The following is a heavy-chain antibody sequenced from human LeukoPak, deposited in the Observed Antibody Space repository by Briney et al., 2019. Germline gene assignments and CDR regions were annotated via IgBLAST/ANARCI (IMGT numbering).Heavy chain of an antibody. CDR2: IYYSGNT. Sequence: SETLSLTCTVSGYSISSGYYWAWIRQPPGKGLEWIGFIYYSGNTNYNPSLKSRVTISVDTSKNQFSLKLSSMTAADTAVYYCARGALLWFGDRMEYYFDYWGQGTLLTVCS. CDR3: ARGALLWFGDRMEYYFDY. J-gene: IGHJ4*02. V-gene: IGHV4-61*01. D-gene: IGHD3-10*01. CDR1: GYSISSGYY.